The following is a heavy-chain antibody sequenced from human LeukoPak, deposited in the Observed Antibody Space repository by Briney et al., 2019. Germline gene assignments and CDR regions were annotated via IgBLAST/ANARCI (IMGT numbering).Heavy chain of an antibody. V-gene: IGHV4-59*08. Sequence: PSETLSLTCTVSGGSISSYYWSWIRQPPGKGLEWIGYISYSGSTNYNPSLKSRVTISVDTSKNQFSLKLRSVTAADTAIYYCARQGYDILTGYIDAFDIWGQGTMVTVSS. CDR3: ARQGYDILTGYIDAFDI. D-gene: IGHD3-9*01. J-gene: IGHJ3*02. CDR1: GGSISSYY. CDR2: ISYSGST.